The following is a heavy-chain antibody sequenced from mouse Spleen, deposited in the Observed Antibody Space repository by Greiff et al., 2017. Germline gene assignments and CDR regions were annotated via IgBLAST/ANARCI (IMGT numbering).Heavy chain of an antibody. Sequence: QVQLQQSGAELVRPGSSVKLSCKASGYTFTSYWMDWVKQRPGQGLEWIGNIYPSDSETHYNQKFKDKATLTVDKSSSTAYMQLSSLTSEDSAVYYCAKEGGLGLFAYWGQGTLVTVSA. D-gene: IGHD2-2*01. CDR2: IYPSDSET. J-gene: IGHJ3*01. CDR1: GYTFTSYW. V-gene: IGHV1-61*01. CDR3: AKEGGLGLFAY.